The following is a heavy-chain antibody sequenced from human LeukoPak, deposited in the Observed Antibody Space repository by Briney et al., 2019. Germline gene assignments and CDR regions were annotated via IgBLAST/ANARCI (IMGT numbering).Heavy chain of an antibody. CDR1: GFTFSSYE. Sequence: GGSLRLSCAASGFTFSSYEMNWVRQAPGKGLEWVSYISSSGSTIYYADSVKGRFTISRDNAKNSLYLQMNSLRGEDTAVYYCARDGTPIYSGGWVYMDVWGKGTTVTISS. CDR2: ISSSGSTI. J-gene: IGHJ6*04. D-gene: IGHD6-25*01. CDR3: ARDGTPIYSGGWVYMDV. V-gene: IGHV3-48*03.